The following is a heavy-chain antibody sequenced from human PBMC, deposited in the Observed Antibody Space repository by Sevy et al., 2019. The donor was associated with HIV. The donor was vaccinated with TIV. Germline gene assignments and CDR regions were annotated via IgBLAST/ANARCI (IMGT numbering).Heavy chain of an antibody. CDR3: TTEFQGVFDI. D-gene: IGHD3-10*01. CDR2: IKSKTDGRTT. CDR1: GFTISKAW. Sequence: GGSLRLSCAASGFTISKAWMSWVRQAPGKGLEWVGRIKSKTDGRTTDYAAPVKGRFTISRDDSKNTLYLQMNSLKTEDTAVYYCTTEFQGVFDIWGQGTMVTVSS. V-gene: IGHV3-15*01. J-gene: IGHJ3*02.